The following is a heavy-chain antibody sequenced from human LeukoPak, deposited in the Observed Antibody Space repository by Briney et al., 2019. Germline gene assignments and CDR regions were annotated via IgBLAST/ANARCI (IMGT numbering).Heavy chain of an antibody. J-gene: IGHJ4*02. CDR2: ISGSGDNT. D-gene: IGHD3-22*01. CDR1: GFTFTAYA. Sequence: GGSLRLSCAASGFTFTAYAMSWVSQAPGKGLEWVSAISGSGDNTYYADSVKGRFTISRDNSKNTLFLQVNSLRAEDTALYYCAKHAYDSSGYYSGYFDYWGQGTLVTVSS. V-gene: IGHV3-23*01. CDR3: AKHAYDSSGYYSGYFDY.